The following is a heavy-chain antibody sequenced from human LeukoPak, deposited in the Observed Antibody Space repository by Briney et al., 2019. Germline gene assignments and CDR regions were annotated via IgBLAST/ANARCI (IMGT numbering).Heavy chain of an antibody. CDR3: ARNTMTTAGDY. CDR2: ISADKTNT. Sequence: ASVKVSCKASGYTFSSYGIGWVRQAPGQGLEWMGWISADKTNTNYAQNLQGRVTITADESTSTAYMELSSLRSEDTAVYYCARNTMTTAGDYWGQGTLVTVSS. D-gene: IGHD4-11*01. V-gene: IGHV1-18*01. CDR1: GYTFSSYG. J-gene: IGHJ4*02.